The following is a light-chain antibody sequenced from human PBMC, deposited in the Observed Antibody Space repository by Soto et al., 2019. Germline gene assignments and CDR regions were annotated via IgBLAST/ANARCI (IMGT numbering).Light chain of an antibody. V-gene: IGLV2-14*03. CDR3: SSYTGTSTQV. CDR1: SSDVGHYDY. J-gene: IGLJ1*01. Sequence: QSVLTQPASVSGSPGQSITISCTGSSSDVGHYDYVSWFQQHPGRAPTPLIYDVTYRPSGVSNRFSGAKSGSTASLTISGLRTEDEANYYCSSYTGTSTQVFGTGTKVTVL. CDR2: DVT.